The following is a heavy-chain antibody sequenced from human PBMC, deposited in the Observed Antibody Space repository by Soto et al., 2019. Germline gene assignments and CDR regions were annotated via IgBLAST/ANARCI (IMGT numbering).Heavy chain of an antibody. CDR2: IYSSGET. CDR1: RDSXXXLY. D-gene: IGHD3-9*01. V-gene: IGHV4-4*07. CDR3: AXXXXXKSYFGCFAWLDY. J-gene: IGHJ4*02. Sequence: QVQLLESGPGLVKPSETLSLTCTVSRDSXXXLYXAXXRQPAGKGLEWIGRIYSSGETNYNPSLTGRVIMSLDTSKNQFSLQLTSVTAADXAVXXXAXXXXXKSYFGCFAWLDYWGQGTLVTVSS.